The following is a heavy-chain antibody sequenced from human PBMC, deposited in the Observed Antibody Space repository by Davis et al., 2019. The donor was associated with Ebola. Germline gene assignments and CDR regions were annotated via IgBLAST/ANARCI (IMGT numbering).Heavy chain of an antibody. CDR1: RYTFTDYN. Sequence: ASVPVSCQASRYTFTDYNIHWMXXXXXXXXXXXXLVILNSCASNYAQKFQGRVTMTRDTSISTVYMEQSSLRYDDTADYYCARGHNYAHEYWGQGTLVTVSS. D-gene: IGHD4-11*01. CDR3: ARGHNYAHEY. CDR2: VILNSCAS. V-gene: IGHV1-2*06. J-gene: IGHJ4*02.